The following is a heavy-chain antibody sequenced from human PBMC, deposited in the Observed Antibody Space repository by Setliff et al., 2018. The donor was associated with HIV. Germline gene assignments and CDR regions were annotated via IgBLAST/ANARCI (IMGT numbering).Heavy chain of an antibody. J-gene: IGHJ4*02. CDR1: SGSINGYH. CDR3: ARATATWLVDN. V-gene: IGHV4-59*01. Sequence: PSETLSLTCGVSSGSINGYHWSWVRQAPGRGLEWIGYVSYSGSTSYNPSLNSRVTMSVDASRDQFSLKLSSVAAADTAVYYCARATATWLVDNWGQGTLVTVSS. D-gene: IGHD2-15*01. CDR2: VSYSGST.